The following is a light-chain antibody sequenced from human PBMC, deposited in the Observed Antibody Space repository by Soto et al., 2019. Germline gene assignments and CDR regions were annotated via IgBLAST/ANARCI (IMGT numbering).Light chain of an antibody. CDR2: DDN. CDR3: QVWHIGVYWV. V-gene: IGLV3-21*02. Sequence: SYELTQPPSVSVAPGQTARITCGGNNIGSKSVHWYQQKPGQAPVLVVYDDNDRPSGIPERFSGSDSGNTATLTIRMVEDGDESDYYCQVWHIGVYWVFGGGTKLTVL. CDR1: NIGSKS. J-gene: IGLJ3*02.